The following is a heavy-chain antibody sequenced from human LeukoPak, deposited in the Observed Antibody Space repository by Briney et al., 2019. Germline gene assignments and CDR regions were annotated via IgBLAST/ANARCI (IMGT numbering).Heavy chain of an antibody. V-gene: IGHV3-20*04. CDR2: INWNGGST. Sequence: GGSLRLSCAASGFTFDDYGMSWVRQAPGKGLEWVSGINWNGGSTGYADSVKGRFTISRDNARNSLYLQMNSLRAEDTAMYYCARHMLRDLDWLSPFDYWGQGNLVTVSS. D-gene: IGHD3-9*01. J-gene: IGHJ4*02. CDR3: ARHMLRDLDWLSPFDY. CDR1: GFTFDDYG.